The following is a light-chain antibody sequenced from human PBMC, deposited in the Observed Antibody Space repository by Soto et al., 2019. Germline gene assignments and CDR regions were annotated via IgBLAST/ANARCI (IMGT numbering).Light chain of an antibody. CDR3: QQYNNWPPST. J-gene: IGKJ5*01. Sequence: EIVMTQSPATLSVSLGERATLSCRASQVVRSSLAWYQQKPGQAPRLLIYGASTRATGIPARFSGSGSGTEFTLTISSLQSEDFAVYYCQQYNNWPPSTFGQGTRLEIK. V-gene: IGKV3D-15*01. CDR1: QVVRSS. CDR2: GAS.